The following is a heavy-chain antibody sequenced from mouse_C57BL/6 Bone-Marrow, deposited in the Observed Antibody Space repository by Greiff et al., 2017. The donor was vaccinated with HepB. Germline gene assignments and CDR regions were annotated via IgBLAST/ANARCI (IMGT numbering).Heavy chain of an antibody. V-gene: IGHV14-4*01. CDR3: TTHYGSSYLFAY. CDR1: GFNIKDDY. J-gene: IGHJ3*01. CDR2: IDPENGDT. D-gene: IGHD1-1*01. Sequence: VHVKQSGAELVRPGASVKLSCTASGFNIKDDYMHWVKQRPEQGLEWIGWIDPENGDTEYASKFQGKATITADTSSNPAYLQLSSLTSEDTAVYYCTTHYGSSYLFAYWGQGTLVTVSA.